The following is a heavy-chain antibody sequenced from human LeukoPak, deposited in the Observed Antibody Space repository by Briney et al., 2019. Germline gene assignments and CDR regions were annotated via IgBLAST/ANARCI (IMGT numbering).Heavy chain of an antibody. CDR3: ERGEYSSSWYPFDY. CDR1: GYTFTGYD. CDR2: MKSNSGDT. J-gene: IGHJ4*02. Sequence: ASVKVSCKTSGYTFTGYDINWVRQAPGQGLEWMGWMKSNSGDTHFAQKFQGRLTMTRNTSINTAFMELSSLRSEDAAVYYCERGEYSSSWYPFDYWGQGSLVTVSS. D-gene: IGHD6-13*01. V-gene: IGHV1-8*01.